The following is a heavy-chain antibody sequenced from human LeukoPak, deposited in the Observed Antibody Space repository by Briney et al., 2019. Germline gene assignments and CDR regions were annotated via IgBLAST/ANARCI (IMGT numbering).Heavy chain of an antibody. Sequence: SVKVSCKASGGTFICYAITWVRQAPGQGLEWMGGIIPIFGTANYAQKFQGRVTITADKSTSTAYMELSSLRSEDTAVYYCARAPYAAAAGYFDLWGRGTLVTVSS. CDR1: GGTFICYA. CDR3: ARAPYAAAAGYFDL. CDR2: IIPIFGTA. D-gene: IGHD6-13*01. V-gene: IGHV1-69*06. J-gene: IGHJ2*01.